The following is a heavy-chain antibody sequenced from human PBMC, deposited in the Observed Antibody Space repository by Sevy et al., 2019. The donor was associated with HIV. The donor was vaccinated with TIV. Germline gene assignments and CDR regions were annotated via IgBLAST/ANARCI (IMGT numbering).Heavy chain of an antibody. Sequence: ASVKVSCKASGGTFSSYGISWVRQAPGQGLEWMGGIIPILGTVNYEQKFQGRVTITADESTKTAYMDLSSRRSEDTAVYFWARGGGNGWYYFDYWGQETLVTVSS. CDR2: IIPILGTV. CDR3: ARGGGNGWYYFDY. D-gene: IGHD6-19*01. J-gene: IGHJ4*02. CDR1: GGTFSSYG. V-gene: IGHV1-69*13.